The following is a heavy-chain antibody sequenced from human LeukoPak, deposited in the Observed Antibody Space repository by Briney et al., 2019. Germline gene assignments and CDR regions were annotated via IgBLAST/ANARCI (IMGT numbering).Heavy chain of an antibody. D-gene: IGHD1-14*01. CDR3: ARGRTYDP. Sequence: PSETLSLTCTVSGGSISSSSYYRGWIRQPPGKGLEWIGSIYYSGSTNYNPSLKSRVTISVDTSKNQFSLKLSSVTAADTAVYYCARGRTYDPWGQGTLVTVSS. V-gene: IGHV4-39*07. J-gene: IGHJ5*02. CDR2: IYYSGST. CDR1: GGSISSSSYY.